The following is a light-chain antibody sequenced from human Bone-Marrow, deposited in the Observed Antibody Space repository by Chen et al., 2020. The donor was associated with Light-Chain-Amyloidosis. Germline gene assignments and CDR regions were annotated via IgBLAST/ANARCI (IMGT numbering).Light chain of an antibody. CDR3: QVWEGSSDEVV. J-gene: IGLJ3*02. CDR1: GIGSLK. Sequence: SYVLTQPPSVSVAPGQTATITCGGTGIGSLKVHWYQQKAGQAPVMVVYDDTDRPAGIPERFSGSKSGNAATLTITRVEAGDEADYYCQVWEGSSDEVVFSGGTRLTVL. V-gene: IGLV3-21*02. CDR2: DDT.